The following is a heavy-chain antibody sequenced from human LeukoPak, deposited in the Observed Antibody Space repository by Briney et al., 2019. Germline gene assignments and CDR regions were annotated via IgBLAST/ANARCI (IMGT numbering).Heavy chain of an antibody. CDR1: GFTFNSFA. Sequence: GRSLRLPCAASGFTFNSFAMHWVRQAPGKGLEWVAVTSYDGRDNYYADSVKGRFTISRDNSKNTLFLQMNSLRPEDTAVYYCASYTYGYTPSSPFDYWGQGTLVTVSS. D-gene: IGHD5-18*01. V-gene: IGHV3-30*04. CDR2: TSYDGRDN. CDR3: ASYTYGYTPSSPFDY. J-gene: IGHJ4*02.